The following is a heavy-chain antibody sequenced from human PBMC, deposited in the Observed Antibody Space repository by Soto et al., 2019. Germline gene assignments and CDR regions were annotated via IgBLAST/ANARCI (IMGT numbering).Heavy chain of an antibody. V-gene: IGHV3-23*01. CDR3: AKKALAGSSNWFDL. CDR1: GFTFSSYT. J-gene: IGHJ5*02. Sequence: GGSLRLSCAASGFTFSSYTMNWVRQAPGKGLEWVSIISSSGGTTYYADSVKGRFTISRDNSKNTLYLQMNSLRAEDTAVYYCAKKALAGSSNWFDLWGQATLLTVSS. CDR2: ISSSGGTT. D-gene: IGHD6-6*01.